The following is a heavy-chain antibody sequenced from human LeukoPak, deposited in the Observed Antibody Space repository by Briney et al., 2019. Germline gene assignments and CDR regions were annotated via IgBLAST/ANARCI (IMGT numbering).Heavy chain of an antibody. V-gene: IGHV3-30*04. D-gene: IGHD6-19*01. CDR2: ISYDGSDK. Sequence: GGSLRLSCAASGFTFTSSAMHWVRQAPGKGLEWVAFISYDGSDKHYADSVKGRFTISRDNSENTVYLQMSSLRAEDTAVYHCAREGSSGWDDDFDIWGQGTMVTVSS. CDR1: GFTFTSSA. J-gene: IGHJ3*02. CDR3: AREGSSGWDDDFDI.